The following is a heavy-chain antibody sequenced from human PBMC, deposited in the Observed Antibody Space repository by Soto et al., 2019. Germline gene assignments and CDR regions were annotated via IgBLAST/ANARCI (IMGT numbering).Heavy chain of an antibody. CDR1: GFTFSSDW. CDR3: ARDEVITAFDI. Sequence: GGSLRISCAASGFTFSSDWMSWVRQAPGKGLXWVAXXXQXGXXXYXXXXVKGRFTISRDNAKNSLYLQMNSLRAEDTAVYYCARDEVITAFDIWGQGTMVTVSS. J-gene: IGHJ3*02. CDR2: XXQXGXXX. V-gene: IGHV3-7*03. D-gene: IGHD3-22*01.